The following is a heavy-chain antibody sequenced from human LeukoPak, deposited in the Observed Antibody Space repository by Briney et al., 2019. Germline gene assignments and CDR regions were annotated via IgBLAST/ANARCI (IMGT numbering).Heavy chain of an antibody. CDR3: ARVGVLSSSWLLY. V-gene: IGHV3-23*01. CDR1: GFTFSSYA. Sequence: GGSLRLSCAASGFTFSSYAMSWVRQAPGKGLEWVSSISDSASSIKYADSVKGRFTISRDNAKNSLYLQMNSLTAEDTAVYYCARVGVLSSSWLLYWGQGTLVTVSS. CDR2: ISDSASSI. D-gene: IGHD6-13*01. J-gene: IGHJ4*02.